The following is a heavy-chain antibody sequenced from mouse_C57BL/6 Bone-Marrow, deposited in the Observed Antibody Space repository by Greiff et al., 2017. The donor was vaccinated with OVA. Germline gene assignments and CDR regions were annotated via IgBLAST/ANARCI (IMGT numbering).Heavy chain of an antibody. V-gene: IGHV1-50*01. CDR2: IDPSDSYT. D-gene: IGHD4-1*01. CDR3: ARGLTGNYFDY. CDR1: GYTFTSYW. J-gene: IGHJ2*01. Sequence: QVQLQQPGAELVKPGASVKLSCKASGYTFTSYWMQWVKQRPGQGLEWIGEIDPSDSYTNYNQKFKGKSTLTVDKSSSTAYMQLSSLTSEDSAVYYCARGLTGNYFDYWGQGTTLTVSS.